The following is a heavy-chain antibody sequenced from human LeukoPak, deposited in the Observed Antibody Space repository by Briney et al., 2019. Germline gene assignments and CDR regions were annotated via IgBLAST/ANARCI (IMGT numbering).Heavy chain of an antibody. D-gene: IGHD3-3*01. CDR2: IYHSGST. V-gene: IGHV4-4*02. CDR1: GGSISSSNW. CDR3: ARFLGASLFYYGMDV. J-gene: IGHJ6*02. Sequence: PSETLSLTRAVSGGSISSSNWWSWVRQPPGKGLEWIGEIYHSGSTNYNPSLKSRVTISVDKSKNQFSLKLSSVTAADTAVYYCARFLGASLFYYGMDVWGQGTTVTVSS.